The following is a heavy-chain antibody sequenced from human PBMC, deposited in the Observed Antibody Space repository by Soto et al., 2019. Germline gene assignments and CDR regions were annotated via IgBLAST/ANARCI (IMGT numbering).Heavy chain of an antibody. CDR3: ARSQGSSTSLEIYYYYYYGMDV. V-gene: IGHV1-69*01. J-gene: IGHJ6*02. D-gene: IGHD2-2*01. CDR1: GGTFGSYA. CDR2: IIPITATA. Sequence: QVQLVQSGAEVKKPGSSVKVSCKASGGTFGSYAISWVRQAPGQGLEWMGGIIPITATANYAQKFQGRVTITAEESTSTASMQLSSLRSEDTAVYYCARSQGSSTSLEIYYYYYYGMDVWGQWTTVTVSS.